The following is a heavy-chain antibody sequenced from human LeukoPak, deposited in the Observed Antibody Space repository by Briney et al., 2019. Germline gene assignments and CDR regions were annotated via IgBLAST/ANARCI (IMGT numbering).Heavy chain of an antibody. Sequence: GGSLRLSCAASGFTFSSYAMSWVRQAPGKGLEWVSAISGSGGSTYYADSVKGRFTISRDNSKNTLYLQMNSLRAEDTAVYYCAKDSGSGSYIGQNYFDYWGQGTLVTVSS. CDR3: AKDSGSGSYIGQNYFDY. CDR1: GFTFSSYA. CDR2: ISGSGGST. J-gene: IGHJ4*02. V-gene: IGHV3-23*01. D-gene: IGHD3-10*01.